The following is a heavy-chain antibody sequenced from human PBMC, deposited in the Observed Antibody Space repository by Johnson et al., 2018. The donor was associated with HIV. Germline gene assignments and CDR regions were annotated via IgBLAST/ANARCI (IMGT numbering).Heavy chain of an antibody. D-gene: IGHD3-22*01. CDR2: ISYDGSNK. J-gene: IGHJ3*02. V-gene: IGHV3-30-3*01. CDR3: ARPRVVITPHDAFDI. CDR1: GFTFSNAW. Sequence: QLVESGGGLVKPGGSLRLSCAASGFTFSNAWMSWVRQAPGKGLEWVALISYDGSNKYYADSVKGRFTISRDNSKNTLYLQMNSLRAEDTAVYYCARPRVVITPHDAFDIWGQGTMVTVSS.